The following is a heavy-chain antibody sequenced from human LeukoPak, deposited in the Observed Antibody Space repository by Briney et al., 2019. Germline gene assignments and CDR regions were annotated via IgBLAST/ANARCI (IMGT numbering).Heavy chain of an antibody. V-gene: IGHV3-30*18. CDR1: GFTFSSYG. CDR2: ISYDGSNK. Sequence: GGSLRLSCAASGFTFSSYGMHWVRQAPGKGLEWVAVISYDGSNKYYADSVKGRFTISRDNSKNTLYLQMNSLRAEDTAVYYCAKDMIRGVIIPYDFDYWGQGTLVTVSS. D-gene: IGHD3-10*01. CDR3: AKDMIRGVIIPYDFDY. J-gene: IGHJ4*02.